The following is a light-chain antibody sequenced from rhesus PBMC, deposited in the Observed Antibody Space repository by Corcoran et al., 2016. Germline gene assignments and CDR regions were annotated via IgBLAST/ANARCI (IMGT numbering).Light chain of an antibody. CDR3: QQHDDYPYT. J-gene: IGKJ2*01. CDR2: AAS. Sequence: DILMTQSPSSLSASVGDRVTITCRASQGISSFLAWYQQKPGKAPNLLVYAASTLQSGVPLRLSGIGSGTDFSLTISSLQPEDFATYYCQQHDDYPYTFGQGTTVEI. V-gene: IGKV1-25*01. CDR1: QGISSF.